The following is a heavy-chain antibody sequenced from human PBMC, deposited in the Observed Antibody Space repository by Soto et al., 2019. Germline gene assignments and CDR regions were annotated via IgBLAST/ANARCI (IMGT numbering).Heavy chain of an antibody. D-gene: IGHD6-19*01. J-gene: IGHJ3*02. Sequence: EASVKVSCKASGYTFTSYGISWVRQAPGQGLEWMGWISAYNGNTNYAQKLQGRVTMTTDTSTSTAYMELRSLRSDDTAVCYCARDWWQWPPKDAFDIWGQGTMVTVSS. V-gene: IGHV1-18*01. CDR1: GYTFTSYG. CDR3: ARDWWQWPPKDAFDI. CDR2: ISAYNGNT.